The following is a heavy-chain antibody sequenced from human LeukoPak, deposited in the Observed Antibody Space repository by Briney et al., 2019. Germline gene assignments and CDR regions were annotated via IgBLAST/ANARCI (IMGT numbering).Heavy chain of an antibody. V-gene: IGHV1-2*02. CDR1: GYTFTGYY. CDR2: INPNSGGT. J-gene: IGHJ2*01. Sequence: ASVTVSCKASGYTFTGYYMHWVRQAPGQGLEWMGWINPNSGGTNYAQTFQGRVTITRDTSISTAYMELSRLRSDDTAVYYGARDVYGYSIGWSDLVLNWYFDLWGRGTLVTVSS. CDR3: ARDVYGYSIGWSDLVLNWYFDL. D-gene: IGHD6-19*01.